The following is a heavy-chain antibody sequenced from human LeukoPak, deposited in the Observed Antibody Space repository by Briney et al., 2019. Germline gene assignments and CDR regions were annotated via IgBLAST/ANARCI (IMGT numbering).Heavy chain of an antibody. CDR3: TRHVCYRNNWFDS. D-gene: IGHD2-8*01. J-gene: IGHJ5*01. CDR1: SGSISSYY. CDR2: IYYSGST. V-gene: IGHV4-59*08. Sequence: ETSETLSLTCTVSSGSISSYYWSWIRQPPGKGLEWIGYIYYSGSTNYNPSLKSRVTISVDTSKNQFSLKLRSLTAADTVVYYWTRHVCYRNNWFDSWGQGTLVTVSS.